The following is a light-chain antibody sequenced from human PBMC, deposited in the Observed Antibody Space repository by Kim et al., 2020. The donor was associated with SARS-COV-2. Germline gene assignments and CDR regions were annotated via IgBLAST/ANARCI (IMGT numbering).Light chain of an antibody. CDR3: QAWDSSTAV. J-gene: IGLJ3*02. Sequence: VSQGQKASSTCSGEKLGDKYAGWYRQKPGQSLVLVIYQDSKRHSGIPERFSGSNSGNTATLTISGTQAMDEADYYCQAWDSSTAVFGGGTQLTV. CDR1: KLGDKY. CDR2: QDS. V-gene: IGLV3-1*01.